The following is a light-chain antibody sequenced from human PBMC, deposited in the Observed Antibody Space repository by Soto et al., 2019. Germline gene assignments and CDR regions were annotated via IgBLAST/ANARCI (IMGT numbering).Light chain of an antibody. CDR3: QAWAQGV. CDR2: LNSDGRH. Sequence: QSVLTQSPSDSASLGDSVKLTCTLTSGHSSYANDWHQQQPEEGPRYLMKLNSDGRHSKGDGIPDRFSGSSSGAVRYLTLSSLQSEDEAYNDCQAWAQGVFGGGTKLTVL. J-gene: IGLJ2*01. CDR1: SGHSSYA. V-gene: IGLV4-69*01.